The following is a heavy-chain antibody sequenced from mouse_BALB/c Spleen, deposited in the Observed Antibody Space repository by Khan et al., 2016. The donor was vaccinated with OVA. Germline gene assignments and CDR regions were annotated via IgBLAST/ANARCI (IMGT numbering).Heavy chain of an antibody. D-gene: IGHD2-1*01. CDR1: GYTFTSYY. CDR3: ARSGYGNPFAD. V-gene: IGHV1S81*02. Sequence: QVQLQQPGAELVKPGTSVKISCKASGYTFTSYYMYWVKQRPGQGLEWIGGINPNNGDSNFNEKFKSKATLTVDKSSSTAYMQLGILTSEDSAVYYCARSGYGNPFADWGQGTLVTVSA. CDR2: INPNNGDS. J-gene: IGHJ3*01.